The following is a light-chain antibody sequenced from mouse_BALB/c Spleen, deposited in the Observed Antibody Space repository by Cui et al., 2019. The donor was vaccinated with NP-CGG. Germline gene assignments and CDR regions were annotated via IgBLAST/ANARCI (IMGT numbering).Light chain of an antibody. CDR3: ALWYSNHWV. J-gene: IGLJ1*01. Sequence: QAVVTQESALTTSPGEIVTLTCRSSIGAVTTSNYANWVQEKPDHLFTGLLGGTNTRAPGVPARFSGSLIGDKAALTITGAQTEDEAIYFCALWYSNHWVFGGGTKLTVL. V-gene: IGLV1*01. CDR1: IGAVTTSNY. CDR2: GTN.